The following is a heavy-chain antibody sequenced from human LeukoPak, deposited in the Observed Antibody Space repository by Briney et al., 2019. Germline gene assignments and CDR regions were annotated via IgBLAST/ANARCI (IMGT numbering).Heavy chain of an antibody. Sequence: ASVKVSCKASGYTFTGYYMHWVRQAPGQGLESMGWINPNSGGTNYAQKFQGRVTMTRDTSISTAYMELSRLRSDDTAVYYCARPRGWSYAFDSWGQGTMVTVSS. CDR1: GYTFTGYY. D-gene: IGHD6-19*01. V-gene: IGHV1-2*02. J-gene: IGHJ3*02. CDR2: INPNSGGT. CDR3: ARPRGWSYAFDS.